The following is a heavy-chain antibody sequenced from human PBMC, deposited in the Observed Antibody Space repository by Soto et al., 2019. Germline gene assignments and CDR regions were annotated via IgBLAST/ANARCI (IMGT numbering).Heavy chain of an antibody. CDR2: IYPRDSEV. Sequence: EVQLVQSGAEVRKPGDSLKISCKTSGYGFTGFWIGWVRQMPGKGLEWMGIIYPRDSEVKYGPSFQGHVTISVDTSIDTAYLQWTRLNISDTAMYYCVRHLEVPFHGRVTFYYGLDVWGQGTTVTVSS. CDR1: GYGFTGFW. J-gene: IGHJ6*02. V-gene: IGHV5-51*01. CDR3: VRHLEVPFHGRVTFYYGLDV.